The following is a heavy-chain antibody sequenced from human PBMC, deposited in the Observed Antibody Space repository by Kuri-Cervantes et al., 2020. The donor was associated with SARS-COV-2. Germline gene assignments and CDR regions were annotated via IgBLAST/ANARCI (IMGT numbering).Heavy chain of an antibody. CDR1: GGSISSGSYY. Sequence: LRLSCTVSGGSISSGSYYWSWIRQPAGKGLEWIGRIYTSGSTNYNPSLKSRVTISVDTSKNQFSLKLSSVTAADTAVYYCARQGGYSSSSLDYWGQGTLVTVSS. V-gene: IGHV4-61*02. D-gene: IGHD6-6*01. CDR3: ARQGGYSSSSLDY. CDR2: IYTSGST. J-gene: IGHJ4*02.